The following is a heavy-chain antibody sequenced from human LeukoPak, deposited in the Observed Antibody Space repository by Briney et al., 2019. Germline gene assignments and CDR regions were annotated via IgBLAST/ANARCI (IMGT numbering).Heavy chain of an antibody. CDR2: ISAYNGNT. V-gene: IGHV1-18*01. D-gene: IGHD3-9*01. J-gene: IGHJ4*02. CDR1: GYTFTSYG. CDR3: ARKGYDILTGEIDY. Sequence: GASVKVSCKASGYTFTSYGISWVRPAPGQGLEWMGWISAYNGNTNYAQKLQGRVTMTTDTSTSTAYMELRSLRSDDTAVYYCARKGYDILTGEIDYWGQGTLVTVSS.